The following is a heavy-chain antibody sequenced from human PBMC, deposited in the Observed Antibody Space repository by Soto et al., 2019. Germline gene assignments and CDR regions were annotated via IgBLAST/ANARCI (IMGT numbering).Heavy chain of an antibody. CDR2: ISGSGGST. V-gene: IGHV3-23*01. D-gene: IGHD2-15*01. J-gene: IGHJ3*02. CDR3: AKVPGCSGGSCYPFDI. Sequence: EVQLLESGGGLVQPGGSLRLSRAASGFTFSSYAMSWVRQAPGKGLEWASAISGSGGSTYYADSVKGRFTISRDNSKNTLYLQMNSLRAEDTAVYYCAKVPGCSGGSCYPFDIWGQGTMVTVSS. CDR1: GFTFSSYA.